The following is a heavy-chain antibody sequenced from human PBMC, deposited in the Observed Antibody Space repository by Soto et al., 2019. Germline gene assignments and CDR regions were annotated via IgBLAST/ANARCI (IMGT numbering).Heavy chain of an antibody. CDR2: ISKSDYT. CDR3: AREDSIIIPAVSDF. J-gene: IGHJ4*02. D-gene: IGHD2-2*01. Sequence: GGSLRLSCTVSGFAFNNYGINWVRQAPGKGLEWVSSISKSDYTYYSDSVKGRFTISRDNAKNSVSLQMNTLRVEDTAVYYCAREDSIIIPAVSDFRGQGTLVTVSS. V-gene: IGHV3-21*06. CDR1: GFAFNNYG.